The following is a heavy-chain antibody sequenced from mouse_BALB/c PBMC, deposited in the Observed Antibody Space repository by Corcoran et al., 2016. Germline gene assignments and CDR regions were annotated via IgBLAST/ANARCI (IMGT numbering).Heavy chain of an antibody. Sequence: QVQLQQSGPELVKPGASVKMSCKASGYTFTDYVISWVKQRTGQGLEWIGEIYPGSGSTYYNEKFKGKATLTADKSSNTAYMQLSSLTSEDSAVYFCARGFYYGSRGFAYRGQGTLVTVSA. J-gene: IGHJ3*01. CDR2: IYPGSGST. CDR1: GYTFTDYV. CDR3: ARGFYYGSRGFAY. V-gene: IGHV1-81*01. D-gene: IGHD1-1*01.